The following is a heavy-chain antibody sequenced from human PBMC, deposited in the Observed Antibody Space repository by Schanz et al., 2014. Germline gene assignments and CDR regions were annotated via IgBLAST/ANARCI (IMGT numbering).Heavy chain of an antibody. Sequence: EVQLVESGGGLVQPGGSLRLSCLASGFAFSSYGMNWLRQAPGKGLEWVSAINTGVNTYYADSVRGRFTMSRDNSKNTLYLQMNSLRAGDAAVYYCARIGGSVFDYWAQGTLVTVSS. CDR1: GFAFSSYG. CDR2: INTGVNT. CDR3: ARIGGSVFDY. D-gene: IGHD3-10*01. V-gene: IGHV3-23*04. J-gene: IGHJ4*02.